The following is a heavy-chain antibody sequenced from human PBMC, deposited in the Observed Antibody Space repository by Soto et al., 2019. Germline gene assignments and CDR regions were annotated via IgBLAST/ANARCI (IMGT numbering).Heavy chain of an antibody. Sequence: QVQLVESGGGVVQPGRSLRLSCAASGFTFSSYGMHWVRQAPGKGLEWVAVISYDGSNKYYADSVKGRFTISRDNSKNTLYLQMNSLRAEDTAVYYCATSSSWYSYAFDIWGQGTMVTVSS. CDR2: ISYDGSNK. D-gene: IGHD6-13*01. CDR3: ATSSSWYSYAFDI. J-gene: IGHJ3*02. CDR1: GFTFSSYG. V-gene: IGHV3-30*03.